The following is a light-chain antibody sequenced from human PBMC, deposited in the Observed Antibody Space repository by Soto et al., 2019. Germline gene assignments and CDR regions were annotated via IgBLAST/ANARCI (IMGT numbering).Light chain of an antibody. CDR3: QQRSNWPPS. J-gene: IGKJ2*01. CDR2: DAS. Sequence: EIVLTQSPATLSLSPGERATLSCRASQSVSSYLAWCQQKPGQAPRLLIYDASNRATGISARFSGSGSGTYFTLTISRLEPEDFAVYYCQQRSNWPPSFGQGTKLEIK. CDR1: QSVSSY. V-gene: IGKV3-11*01.